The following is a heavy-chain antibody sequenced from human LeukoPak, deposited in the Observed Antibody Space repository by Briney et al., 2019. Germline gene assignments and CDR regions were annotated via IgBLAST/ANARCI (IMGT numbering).Heavy chain of an antibody. CDR1: GYTFTGYY. J-gene: IGHJ3*02. CDR2: INPNSGGT. CDR3: AREGLGRQDDAFDI. Sequence: ASVKVSCKASGYTFTGYYMHWVRQAPGQGLEWMGWINPNSGGTNYAQKFQGWVTITRDTSISTAYMELSRLRSDDTAVYYCAREGLGRQDDAFDIWGQGTMVTVSS. D-gene: IGHD3-16*01. V-gene: IGHV1-2*04.